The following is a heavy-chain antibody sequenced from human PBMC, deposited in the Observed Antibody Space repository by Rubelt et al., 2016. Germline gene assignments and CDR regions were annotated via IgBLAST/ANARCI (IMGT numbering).Heavy chain of an antibody. J-gene: IGHJ6*02. V-gene: IGHV1-18*01. CDR1: TFTSYG. CDR2: ISAYNGNT. Sequence: TFTSYGITWVRQAPGQGLEWMGWISAYNGNTNYAQKFQGRVTMTTDTSTTTAYMELRGLRSDDTAVYYCAREISLTVWGQGTTVIVSS. CDR3: AREISLTV. D-gene: IGHD3-3*02.